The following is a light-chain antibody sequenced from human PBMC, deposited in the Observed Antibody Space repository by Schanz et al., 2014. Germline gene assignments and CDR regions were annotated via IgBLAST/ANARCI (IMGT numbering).Light chain of an antibody. Sequence: QSVLTQPPSASGTPGQRVTISCSGSSSNIGSNAVSWYQQLSGTAPKLLIYKNDQRPSGVPDRFSASKSGTSASLAISGLRSEDEADYYCAAWDDSLRVLFGGGTKLTVL. CDR2: KND. V-gene: IGLV1-47*01. J-gene: IGLJ2*01. CDR3: AAWDDSLRVL. CDR1: SSNIGSNA.